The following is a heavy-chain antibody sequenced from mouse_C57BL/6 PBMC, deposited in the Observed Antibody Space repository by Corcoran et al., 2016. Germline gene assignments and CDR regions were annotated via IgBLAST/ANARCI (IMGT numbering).Heavy chain of an antibody. Sequence: QIQLVQSGPELKKPGETVKISCKASGYTFTTYGMSWVKQAPGKGLKWMGWINTYSGVPTYADDFKGRFAFSLETSASTAYLQINYLKNEDTATYFCARGPWDYFDYWGQGTTLTVSS. CDR3: ARGPWDYFDY. D-gene: IGHD4-1*01. CDR2: INTYSGVP. CDR1: GYTFTTYG. J-gene: IGHJ2*01. V-gene: IGHV9-3*01.